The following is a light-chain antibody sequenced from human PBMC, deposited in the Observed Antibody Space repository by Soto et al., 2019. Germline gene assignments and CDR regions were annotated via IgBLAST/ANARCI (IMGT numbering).Light chain of an antibody. V-gene: IGKV3-20*01. J-gene: IGKJ3*01. CDR3: QQYVTSPFP. CDR2: GAS. CDR1: QSVNSVY. Sequence: VLTMSPGTLSLSQGERASLSCRADQSVNSVYLAWYQHKPGQAPRLLIYGASDRATGIPDRFSGSGSGTDVTLTISRLEPEDFAVYYCQQYVTSPFPFGPVTKVDI.